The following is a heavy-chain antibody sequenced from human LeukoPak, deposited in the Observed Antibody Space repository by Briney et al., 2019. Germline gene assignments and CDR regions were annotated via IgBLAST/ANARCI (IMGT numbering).Heavy chain of an antibody. CDR1: GVSLSSGGDY. Sequence: SETLSLTCSVSGVSLSSGGDYWSWIRQRPGKGLEWIGFIYHNGGTYYNPSLKSRVTISVDTSKNQFSLKVDSVTAADTAVYYCARAGVRVPASMNWFDPWGQGVLVTVSS. CDR2: IYHNGGT. CDR3: ARAGVRVPASMNWFDP. V-gene: IGHV4-31*03. D-gene: IGHD2-2*01. J-gene: IGHJ5*02.